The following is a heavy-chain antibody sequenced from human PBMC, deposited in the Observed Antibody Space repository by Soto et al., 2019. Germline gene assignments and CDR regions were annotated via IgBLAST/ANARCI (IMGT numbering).Heavy chain of an antibody. Sequence: PSETLSLTCAVSGESFIGYYWTWIRQPPGKGLEWIGEINHSGSTNYDPSLKSRVTISVVTSKNQFSLKLSSVTAADTAVYYCARFRVSYGTSFFDYWGQGTRVTVSS. CDR1: GESFIGYY. CDR3: ARFRVSYGTSFFDY. J-gene: IGHJ4*02. V-gene: IGHV4-34*01. D-gene: IGHD1-1*01. CDR2: INHSGST.